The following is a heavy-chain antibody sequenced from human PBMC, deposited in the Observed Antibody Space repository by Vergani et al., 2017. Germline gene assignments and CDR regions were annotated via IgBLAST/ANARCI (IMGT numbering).Heavy chain of an antibody. D-gene: IGHD2-2*01. CDR2: INHSGST. V-gene: IGHV4-38-2*02. CDR1: GYSISSGYY. J-gene: IGHJ6*02. CDR3: ARGLYCSSTSCYFAYYYGMDV. Sequence: QVQLQESGPGLVKPSETLSLTCTVSGYSISSGYYWGWIRQPPGKGLEWIGEINHSGSTNYNPSLKSRVTISVDTSKNQFSLKLSSVTAADTAVYYCARGLYCSSTSCYFAYYYGMDVWGQGTTVTVSS.